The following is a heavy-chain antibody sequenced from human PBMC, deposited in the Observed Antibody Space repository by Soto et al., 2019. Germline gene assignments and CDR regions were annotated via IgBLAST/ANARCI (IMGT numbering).Heavy chain of an antibody. V-gene: IGHV3-9*01. Sequence: GGALRLSCAGSGFTFYDYALHLGRPAPGKGLEWVSGISWNSGSIGYADSVKGRFTISRDNAKNSLYLQMNSLRAEDTALYYCAKGGYNWNSYLHYWGQGTLVTVSS. CDR3: AKGGYNWNSYLHY. J-gene: IGHJ4*02. CDR2: ISWNSGSI. CDR1: GFTFYDYA. D-gene: IGHD1-7*01.